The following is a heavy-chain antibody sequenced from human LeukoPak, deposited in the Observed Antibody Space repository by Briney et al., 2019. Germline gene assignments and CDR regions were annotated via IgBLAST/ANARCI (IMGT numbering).Heavy chain of an antibody. CDR3: ARARIAAARNYYYYYGMDV. J-gene: IGHJ6*02. D-gene: IGHD6-13*01. Sequence: GSLRLSCAASGFTFSSYWMHWVRQAPGKGLVWIGEINHSGSTNYNPSLKSRVTISVDTSKNQFSLKLSSVTAADTAVYYCARARIAAARNYYYYYGMDVWGQGTTVTVSS. CDR2: INHSGST. V-gene: IGHV4-34*01. CDR1: GFTFSSYW.